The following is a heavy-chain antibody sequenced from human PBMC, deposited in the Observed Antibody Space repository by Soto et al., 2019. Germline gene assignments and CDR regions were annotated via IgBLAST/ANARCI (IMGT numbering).Heavy chain of an antibody. V-gene: IGHV4-59*01. CDR1: GGSISSYY. CDR3: ARSSSWTSYNWFDP. J-gene: IGHJ5*02. CDR2: ISYSGST. Sequence: SETLSLTCTVSGGSISSYYWSWIRQPPGKGLEWIGYISYSGSTNYNPSLKSRVTISVDTSKNQFSLKLSSVTAADTAVYYCARSSSWTSYNWFDPWGQGTLVTVSS. D-gene: IGHD6-13*01.